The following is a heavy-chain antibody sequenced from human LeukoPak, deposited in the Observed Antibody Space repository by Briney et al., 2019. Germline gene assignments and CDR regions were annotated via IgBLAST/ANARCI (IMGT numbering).Heavy chain of an antibody. CDR1: GGSVSSGTYY. D-gene: IGHD6-19*01. J-gene: IGHJ4*02. V-gene: IGHV4-61*01. Sequence: PSGTLSLTCTVSGGSVSSGTYYWSWIRQPPGKRLEWIGSISYSGSSDYNPSLESRVTISVDPAKNQFSLEVSSVTAADTAVYYCARDAGAVAGTGSFFDYWGQGTLVTVSS. CDR2: ISYSGSS. CDR3: ARDAGAVAGTGSFFDY.